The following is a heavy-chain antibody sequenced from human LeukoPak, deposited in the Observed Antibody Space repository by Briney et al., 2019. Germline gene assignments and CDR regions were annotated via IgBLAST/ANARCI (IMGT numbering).Heavy chain of an antibody. D-gene: IGHD6-6*01. CDR3: TRLLPSSHHFFDS. Sequence: PGGSLRLSCAASGFTVSSNYMSWVRQAPGKGLEWVSIIYSNGSTYYADSMKGRFTISRDNSKNTLYLQMNSLRAEDTAVYYCTRLLPSSHHFFDSWGQGTLVTVSS. CDR1: GFTVSSNY. V-gene: IGHV3-53*01. J-gene: IGHJ4*02. CDR2: IYSNGST.